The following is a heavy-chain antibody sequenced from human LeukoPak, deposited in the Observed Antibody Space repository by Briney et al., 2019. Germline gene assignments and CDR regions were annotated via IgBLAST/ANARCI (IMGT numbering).Heavy chain of an antibody. D-gene: IGHD6-6*01. CDR2: IIPIFGTA. J-gene: IGHJ4*02. Sequence: ASVKVSCKASGGTFSSYAISWARQAPGQGLEWMGGIIPIFGTANYAQKFQGRVTITADESTSTAYMELSSLRSEDTAVYYCARAAYSSSPGDYWGQGTLVTVSS. CDR3: ARAAYSSSPGDY. V-gene: IGHV1-69*01. CDR1: GGTFSSYA.